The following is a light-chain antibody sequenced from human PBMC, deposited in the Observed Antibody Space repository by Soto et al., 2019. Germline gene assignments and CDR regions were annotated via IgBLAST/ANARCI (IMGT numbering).Light chain of an antibody. CDR3: QQGHNWPLT. V-gene: IGKV3-15*01. J-gene: IGKJ2*01. CDR2: GAS. CDR1: QSITSE. Sequence: ELVMTQSPATLSVSPGETATLSCRASQSITSELAWYQQKPGQPPRLLIYGASTRATGVPARFTGSGSGSEFTLTIRGLQSEDFAVYYCQQGHNWPLTFGQGTRLEI.